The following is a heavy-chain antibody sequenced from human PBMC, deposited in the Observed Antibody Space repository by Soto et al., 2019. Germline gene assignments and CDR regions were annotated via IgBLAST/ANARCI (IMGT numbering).Heavy chain of an antibody. CDR1: GGTVSSYA. CDR2: IIPIFGTA. V-gene: IGHV1-69*01. Sequence: QVQLVQSGAEVKQPGSSVRVSCKASGGTVSSYAISWMRQATGQGLEWLGGIIPIFGTANYAQKFQGRVTITADESTSTAYMELSSLRSEDTAVYYCAGENGYCSGGSCYLGWGQGTLVTVSS. CDR3: AGENGYCSGGSCYLG. J-gene: IGHJ4*02. D-gene: IGHD2-15*01.